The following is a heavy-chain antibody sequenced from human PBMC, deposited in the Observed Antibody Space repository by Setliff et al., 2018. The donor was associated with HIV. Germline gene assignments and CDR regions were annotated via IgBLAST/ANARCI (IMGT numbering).Heavy chain of an antibody. V-gene: IGHV4-4*07. D-gene: IGHD2-2*01. CDR3: ASVGASGVASSMDYHYYMDV. CDR2: IFASGST. CDR1: GGSFSSYH. J-gene: IGHJ6*03. Sequence: SETLSLTCTVSGGSFSSYHWRWIRHPAGKGLEWIGHIFASGSTKYNPSLESRVTMSVDTSRTQVSLKLRSVTAADTAVYYCASVGASGVASSMDYHYYMDVWGKGTSVTVSS.